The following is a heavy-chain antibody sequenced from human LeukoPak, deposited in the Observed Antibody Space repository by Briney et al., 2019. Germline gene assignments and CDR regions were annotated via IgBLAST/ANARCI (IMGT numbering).Heavy chain of an antibody. D-gene: IGHD3-10*01. CDR1: GFTFSSYW. CDR2: INSDGSST. CDR3: STGSGHAFDI. Sequence: GRSRSLSCAASGFTFSSYWMHWVRQVPGKGLVWVSRINSDGSSTSYADSVKGRFTISRDNAKNTLYVQMNSLRAEDTAVYYCSTGSGHAFDIWGRGTMVTVSS. J-gene: IGHJ3*02. V-gene: IGHV3-74*01.